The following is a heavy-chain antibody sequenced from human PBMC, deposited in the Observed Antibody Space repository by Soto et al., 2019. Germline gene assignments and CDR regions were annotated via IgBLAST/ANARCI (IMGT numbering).Heavy chain of an antibody. J-gene: IGHJ4*02. D-gene: IGHD3-22*01. CDR3: ARDHFYYDSSGYYSY. CDR1: GFTFSSYG. CDR2: IWYDGSNK. Sequence: QVQLVESGGGVVQPGRSLRLSCAASGFTFSSYGMHWVRQAPGKGLEWVAVIWYDGSNKYYVDSVKGRFTISRDNSKNTLYLQMNSLRAEDTAVYYCARDHFYYDSSGYYSYWGQGTLVTVSS. V-gene: IGHV3-33*01.